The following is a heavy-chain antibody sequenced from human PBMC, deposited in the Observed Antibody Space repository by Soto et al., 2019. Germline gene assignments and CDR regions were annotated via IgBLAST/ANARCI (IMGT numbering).Heavy chain of an antibody. CDR1: GFIFDDYA. V-gene: IGHV3-9*01. CDR3: AKGPYSASAGGWFDP. D-gene: IGHD3-16*01. J-gene: IGHJ5*02. CDR2: INWNSVRI. Sequence: EVQLVESGGGLVQPGRSLRLSCAASGFIFDDYAMFWIRQAPGKGLEWVSSINWNSVRIAYADSVKGRFTISRDNARNSLYLQMTSLRPEDTAFYYCAKGPYSASAGGWFDPWGQGILVTVSS.